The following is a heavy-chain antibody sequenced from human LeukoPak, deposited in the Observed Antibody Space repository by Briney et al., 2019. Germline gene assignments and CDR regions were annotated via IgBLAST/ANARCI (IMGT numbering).Heavy chain of an antibody. CDR3: ARGRIMITFGGVIVISYFDY. J-gene: IGHJ4*02. D-gene: IGHD3-16*02. Sequence: SETLSLTCAVYGGSFSGYYWSWIRQPAGKGLEWIGRIYTSGSTNYNPSLKSRVTMSVDTSKNQFSLKLSSVTAADTAVYYCARGRIMITFGGVIVISYFDYWGQGTLVTVSS. V-gene: IGHV4-59*10. CDR2: IYTSGST. CDR1: GGSFSGYY.